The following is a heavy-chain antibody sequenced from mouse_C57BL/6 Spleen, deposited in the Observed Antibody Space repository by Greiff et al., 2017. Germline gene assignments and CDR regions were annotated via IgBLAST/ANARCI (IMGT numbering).Heavy chain of an antibody. CDR3: AREETGKDYFDY. Sequence: VQLQQPGTELVKPGASVKLSCKASGYTFTSYWMHWVKQRPGRGLEWIGNINPSNGGTNYNEKFKSKATLTVDKSSSTAYMQLSSLTSEDSAVYYCAREETGKDYFDYWGQGTTLTVSS. CDR2: INPSNGGT. V-gene: IGHV1-53*01. J-gene: IGHJ2*01. CDR1: GYTFTSYW. D-gene: IGHD4-1*01.